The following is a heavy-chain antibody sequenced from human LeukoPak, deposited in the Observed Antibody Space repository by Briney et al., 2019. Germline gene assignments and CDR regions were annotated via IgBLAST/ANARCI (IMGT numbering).Heavy chain of an antibody. Sequence: GGSLRLSCAASGFTFSSYAMNWVRQAPGKGLEWVSAISGSGGSTYYAGSVKGRFTFSRDNSKNTLYLQMKSLRAEDTAVYYCALTALIAVAGNPFDYWGQGTLVTVSS. CDR1: GFTFSSYA. D-gene: IGHD6-19*01. CDR2: ISGSGGST. CDR3: ALTALIAVAGNPFDY. V-gene: IGHV3-23*01. J-gene: IGHJ4*02.